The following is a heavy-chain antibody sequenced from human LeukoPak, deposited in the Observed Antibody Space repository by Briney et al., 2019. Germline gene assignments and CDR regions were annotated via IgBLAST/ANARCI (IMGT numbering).Heavy chain of an antibody. V-gene: IGHV3-30*18. Sequence: PGRSLRLSCAASGFTFSSYGMHWVRQAPGKGLDWVTVISYDGSYKYYAESVKGRFTISRDNSKKTLYLQMNSLRAEATAVYYCAKDHGSGSYHDPNWFDPWGQGTLVTVSS. J-gene: IGHJ5*02. D-gene: IGHD3-10*01. CDR3: AKDHGSGSYHDPNWFDP. CDR2: ISYDGSYK. CDR1: GFTFSSYG.